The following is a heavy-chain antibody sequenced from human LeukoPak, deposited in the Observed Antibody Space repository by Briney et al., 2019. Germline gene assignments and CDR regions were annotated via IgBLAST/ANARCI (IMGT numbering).Heavy chain of an antibody. Sequence: PSETLSLTCAVYGRSFSGYYWSWIRQPPGKGLEWIGEINHSGSTNYNPSLKSRVTISVDTSKNQFSLKLSSVTAADTAVYYCARGPNYPRRRYFDYWGQGTLVTVSS. CDR1: GRSFSGYY. CDR3: ARGPNYPRRRYFDY. V-gene: IGHV4-34*01. J-gene: IGHJ4*02. D-gene: IGHD1-7*01. CDR2: INHSGST.